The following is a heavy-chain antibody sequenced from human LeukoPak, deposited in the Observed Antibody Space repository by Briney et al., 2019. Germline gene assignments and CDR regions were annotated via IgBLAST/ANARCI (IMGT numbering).Heavy chain of an antibody. CDR2: ISSNGGST. CDR3: ARSHTVTTYYFDY. CDR1: GFTFSSYA. D-gene: IGHD4-17*01. Sequence: GGSLRLSCVASGFTFSSYAMHWVRQAPGKGLEYVSAISSNGGSTYYANSVKGRFTISRDNSKNTLYLQMGSLRAEDMAVYYCARSHTVTTYYFDYWGQGTLVTVSS. J-gene: IGHJ4*02. V-gene: IGHV3-64*01.